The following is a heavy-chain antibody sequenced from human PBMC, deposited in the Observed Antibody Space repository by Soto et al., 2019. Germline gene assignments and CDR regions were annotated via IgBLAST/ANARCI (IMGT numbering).Heavy chain of an antibody. CDR1: GYTFTSYG. CDR2: ISAYNGNT. Sequence: ASVKVSCKASGYTFTSYGISWVRQAPGQGLEWMGWISAYNGNTNYAQKLQGRVTMTTDTSTRTAYMELRSLRSDDTAAYYCARVDSSGYYSGRDYWGQGTLVTVSS. D-gene: IGHD3-22*01. V-gene: IGHV1-18*04. CDR3: ARVDSSGYYSGRDY. J-gene: IGHJ4*02.